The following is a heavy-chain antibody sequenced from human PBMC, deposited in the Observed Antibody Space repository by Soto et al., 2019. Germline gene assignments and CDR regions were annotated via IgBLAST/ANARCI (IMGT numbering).Heavy chain of an antibody. CDR1: GFTFSSYA. CDR3: ARRIAAAVNWFDP. D-gene: IGHD6-13*01. J-gene: IGHJ5*02. CDR2: ISYDGSNK. V-gene: IGHV3-30-3*01. Sequence: GGSLRLSCAASGFTFSSYAMHLVRQAPGKGLEWVAVISYDGSNKYYADSVKGRFTISRDNSKNTLYLQMNSLRAEDTAVYYCARRIAAAVNWFDPWGQGTLVTVSS.